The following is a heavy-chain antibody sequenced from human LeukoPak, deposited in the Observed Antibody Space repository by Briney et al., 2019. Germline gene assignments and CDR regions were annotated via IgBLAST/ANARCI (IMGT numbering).Heavy chain of an antibody. J-gene: IGHJ4*02. CDR3: ARHARYFDWFFDY. D-gene: IGHD3-9*01. Sequence: PSETLSLTCTVSGYSISSGYYWGWIRQPPGKGLEWIGSIYYSGSTYYNPSLKSRVTISVDTSKNQFSLKLSSVTAADTAVYYCARHARYFDWFFDYWGQGTLVTVSS. CDR2: IYYSGST. CDR1: GYSISSGYY. V-gene: IGHV4-38-2*02.